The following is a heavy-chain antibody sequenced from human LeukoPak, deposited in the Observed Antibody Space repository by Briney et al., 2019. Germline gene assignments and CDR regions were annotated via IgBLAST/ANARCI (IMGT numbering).Heavy chain of an antibody. V-gene: IGHV3-11*04. D-gene: IGHD3-22*01. CDR1: GFTFSDYY. CDR3: ARDYYDSSGYSFYYYYGMDV. CDR2: ISSSGSTI. Sequence: GGSLRLSCAASGFTFSDYYMSWIRQAPGKGLEWVSYISSSGSTIYYADSVKGRFTISRDNAKNSLYLQMNSLRAEDTAVYYCARDYYDSSGYSFYYYYGMDVWGQGTTVTVSS. J-gene: IGHJ6*02.